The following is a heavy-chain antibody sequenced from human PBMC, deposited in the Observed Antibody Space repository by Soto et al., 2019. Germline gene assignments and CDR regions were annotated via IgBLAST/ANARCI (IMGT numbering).Heavy chain of an antibody. CDR2: ISGSGGST. CDR3: AKVSCSGGSCYHYYYGMDL. J-gene: IGHJ6*02. V-gene: IGHV3-23*01. CDR1: GFTFSSYA. Sequence: EVQLLESGGGLVQPGGSLRLSCAASGFTFSSYAMSWVRQAPGKGLEWVSAISGSGGSTYYADSVKGRFTISRDNSKNTLYLQMNSLRAEDTAVYYCAKVSCSGGSCYHYYYGMDLWGQGTTVTVSS. D-gene: IGHD2-15*01.